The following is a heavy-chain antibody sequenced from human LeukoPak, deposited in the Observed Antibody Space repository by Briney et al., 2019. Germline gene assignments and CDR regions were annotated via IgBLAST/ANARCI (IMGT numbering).Heavy chain of an antibody. CDR3: AKDIVVVPAAMQADY. CDR2: ISSSSSTI. Sequence: GGSLRLSCAASGFTFSSYSMNWVRQAPGKGLEWVSYISSSSSTIYYADSVKGRFTISRDNSKNTLYLQMNSLRAEDTAVYYCAKDIVVVPAAMQADYWGQGTLVTVSS. J-gene: IGHJ4*02. CDR1: GFTFSSYS. V-gene: IGHV3-48*01. D-gene: IGHD2-2*01.